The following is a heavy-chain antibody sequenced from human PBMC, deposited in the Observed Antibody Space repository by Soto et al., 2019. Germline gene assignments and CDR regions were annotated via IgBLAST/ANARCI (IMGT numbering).Heavy chain of an antibody. D-gene: IGHD3-10*01. CDR3: AKAPATLWFGEGRPYDAFDI. V-gene: IGHV3-23*01. Sequence: EVQLLESGGGLVQPGGSLRLSCAASGFTFSSYAMSWVRQAPGKGLVWVSAISGSGGSTYYADSVKGRFTISRDISKNKLYLQMNSLRAEDTAVYYCAKAPATLWFGEGRPYDAFDIWGQGTMVTVSS. CDR2: ISGSGGST. J-gene: IGHJ3*02. CDR1: GFTFSSYA.